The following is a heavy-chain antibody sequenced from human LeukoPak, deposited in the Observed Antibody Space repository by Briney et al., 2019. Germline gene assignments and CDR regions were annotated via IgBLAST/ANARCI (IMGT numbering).Heavy chain of an antibody. V-gene: IGHV3-7*05. D-gene: IGHD6-6*01. CDR3: ARDWGAARLFDY. CDR2: MNQDGSEK. Sequence: SGGSLRLSCAASGFTFSNYWMSWVRRAPGRGLEWVANMNQDGSEKYYVDSVKGRSSISRDNAKNSLYLQMNSLRDEDTAVYYCARDWGAARLFDYWGQGTLVTVSS. J-gene: IGHJ4*02. CDR1: GFTFSNYW.